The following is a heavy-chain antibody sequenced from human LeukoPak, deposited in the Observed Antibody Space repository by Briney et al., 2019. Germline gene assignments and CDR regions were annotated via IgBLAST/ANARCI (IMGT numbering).Heavy chain of an antibody. CDR2: ISGSGGST. V-gene: IGHV3-23*01. D-gene: IGHD5-18*01. Sequence: PGGSLRLSCAASGFTFSSYAMSWVRQAPGKGLEWVSAISGSGGSTYYADSVKGRFTISRDNSKNTLYLQMNSLRAEDTAVYYCAKLPNVDTAIMGQYYFDYWGQGTLVTVSS. CDR3: AKLPNVDTAIMGQYYFDY. CDR1: GFTFSSYA. J-gene: IGHJ4*02.